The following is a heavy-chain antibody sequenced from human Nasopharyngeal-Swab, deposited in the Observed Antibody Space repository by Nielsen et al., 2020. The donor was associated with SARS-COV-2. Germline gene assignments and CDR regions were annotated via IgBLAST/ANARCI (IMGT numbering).Heavy chain of an antibody. D-gene: IGHD2-2*01. J-gene: IGHJ6*03. V-gene: IGHV4-39*01. CDR2: IYYSGST. CDR3: ARLVGYCSSTSCYAGVGHYYYYYMDV. Sequence: WIRQPPGKGLEWIGSIYYSGSTYYNPSLKSRVTISVDTSKNQFSLKLSSVTAADTAVYYCARLVGYCSSTSCYAGVGHYYYYYMDVWGKGTTATVSS.